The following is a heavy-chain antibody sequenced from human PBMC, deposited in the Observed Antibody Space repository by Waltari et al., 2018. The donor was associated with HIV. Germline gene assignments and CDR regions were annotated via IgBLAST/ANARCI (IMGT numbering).Heavy chain of an antibody. CDR2: ISSSTYI. CDR3: ARGTYYYDSSGYYDNLPFDY. CDR1: GFPFSTYS. J-gene: IGHJ4*02. D-gene: IGHD3-22*01. V-gene: IGHV3-21*01. Sequence: EVQLVESGGGLVKPGGSLRLSCAASGFPFSTYSMHWVRQAPRKGLEWVSSISSSTYIYYADSVKGRFTISRDNAKNSLYLQMNSLRAEDTAVYFCARGTYYYDSSGYYDNLPFDYWGQGTLVTVSS.